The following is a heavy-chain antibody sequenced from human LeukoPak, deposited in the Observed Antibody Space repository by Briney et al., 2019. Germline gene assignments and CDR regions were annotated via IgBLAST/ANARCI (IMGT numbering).Heavy chain of an antibody. CDR3: ARYGRYRAFDI. CDR1: GFXSSAYW. J-gene: IGHJ3*02. D-gene: IGHD1-26*01. V-gene: IGHV3-74*01. Sequence: GGSLRLSCAASGFXSSAYWIHWVRQVPGKGLVWVSRINSDVSTTNYADSVEGRFTISRDNAKNTIYLQMNSLRAEDTAVYYCARYGRYRAFDIWGPGTVVTVSS. CDR2: INSDVSTT.